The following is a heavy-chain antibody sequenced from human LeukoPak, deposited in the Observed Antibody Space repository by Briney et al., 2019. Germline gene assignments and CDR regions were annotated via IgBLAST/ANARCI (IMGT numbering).Heavy chain of an antibody. CDR3: AKVVATIEYFQH. V-gene: IGHV3-23*01. Sequence: GGSLRLSCAASGFTFSSYAMSWVRQAPGKGLEWVSTISGSVGSTYYADSVKGRLTISRDNSKNTLYLQMNSLRAEDTALYYCAKVVATIEYFQHWGQGTLVTVSS. J-gene: IGHJ1*01. CDR2: ISGSVGST. D-gene: IGHD5-12*01. CDR1: GFTFSSYA.